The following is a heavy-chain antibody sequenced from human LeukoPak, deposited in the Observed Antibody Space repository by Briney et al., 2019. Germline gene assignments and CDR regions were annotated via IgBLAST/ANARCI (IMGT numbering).Heavy chain of an antibody. CDR2: IKSKTDGGTP. Sequence: NSGGSLRLSCAASGFTFSNAWMSWVRQAPGKGLEWVGRIKSKTDGGTPDYAAPVKGRFTISRDDSKNTLYLQMNSLKTEDTAVYYCTKYYYDSSGYPNFDYWGQGTLVTVSS. CDR1: GFTFSNAW. D-gene: IGHD3-22*01. J-gene: IGHJ4*02. CDR3: TKYYYDSSGYPNFDY. V-gene: IGHV3-15*01.